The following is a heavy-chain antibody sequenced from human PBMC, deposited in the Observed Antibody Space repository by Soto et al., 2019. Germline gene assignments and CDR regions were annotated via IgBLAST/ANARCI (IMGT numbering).Heavy chain of an antibody. CDR3: ARDQRLNSSPRNWFDP. CDR2: IWYDGSNK. D-gene: IGHD6-13*01. J-gene: IGHJ5*02. Sequence: QVQLVESGGGVVQPGRYLRLSCAASGFTFSSYGMHWVRQAPGKGLEWVAVIWYDGSNKYYADSVKGRFTISRDNSKNTLYLQMNSLRAEDTAVYYCARDQRLNSSPRNWFDPWGQGTLVTVSS. CDR1: GFTFSSYG. V-gene: IGHV3-33*01.